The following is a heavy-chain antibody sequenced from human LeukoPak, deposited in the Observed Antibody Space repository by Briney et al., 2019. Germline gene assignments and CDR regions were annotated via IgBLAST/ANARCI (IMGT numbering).Heavy chain of an antibody. CDR1: GFTVGDFP. CDR2: IRRKVYGGTT. J-gene: IGHJ4*02. Sequence: PGGSLRLSCTASGFTVGDFPMGWFARAQGKGLEWVGLIRRKVYGGTTEYAASVKGRFTISRDDSKSIAYLQMNSLKTEDTAVYYCTRGRVTMIRGVIAYFDYWGQGTLVTVSS. V-gene: IGHV3-49*03. D-gene: IGHD3-10*01. CDR3: TRGRVTMIRGVIAYFDY.